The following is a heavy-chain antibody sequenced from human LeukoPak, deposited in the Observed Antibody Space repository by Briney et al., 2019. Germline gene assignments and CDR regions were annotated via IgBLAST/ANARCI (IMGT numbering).Heavy chain of an antibody. Sequence: PGGSPRLSCAASGFTFDRFTIHWVRQTPGKGLEWVSLINRRGHTFYADSVKGRFTISRDNSRNSVFLQMNSLRPEDTALYHCAKEVDCPSDCLFFHSWGQGTLVTVSS. D-gene: IGHD2-21*02. V-gene: IGHV3-43*01. CDR3: AKEVDCPSDCLFFHS. CDR2: INRRGHT. CDR1: GFTFDRFT. J-gene: IGHJ4*02.